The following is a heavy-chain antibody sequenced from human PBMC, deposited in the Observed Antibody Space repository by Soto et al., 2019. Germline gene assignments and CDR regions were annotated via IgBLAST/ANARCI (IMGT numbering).Heavy chain of an antibody. CDR3: ATVSTRDGHISYYFDW. J-gene: IGHJ4*02. CDR2: SIPLYSTT. Sequence: SVKVSCKSSGGTFSSHAFSWVRQAPGQGLEWMGGSIPLYSTTDYAQKFQDRVTITADESTNTAYMELSSLRYEDTAVYYCATVSTRDGHISYYFDWWGQGTLVTVSS. CDR1: GGTFSSHA. V-gene: IGHV1-69*13. D-gene: IGHD1-1*01.